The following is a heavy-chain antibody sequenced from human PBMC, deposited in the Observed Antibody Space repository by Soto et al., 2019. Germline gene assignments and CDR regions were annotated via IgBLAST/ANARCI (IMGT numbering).Heavy chain of an antibody. Sequence: GGSLRLSCAASGFTFSSYAMHWVRQAPGRGLEWVAVISYDGSNKYYADSVKGRFTISRDNSKNTLYLQMNSLRAEDTAVYYCATMTGQVDPWGQGTLVTVSS. CDR3: ATMTGQVDP. V-gene: IGHV3-30-3*01. CDR1: GFTFSSYA. CDR2: ISYDGSNK. J-gene: IGHJ5*02.